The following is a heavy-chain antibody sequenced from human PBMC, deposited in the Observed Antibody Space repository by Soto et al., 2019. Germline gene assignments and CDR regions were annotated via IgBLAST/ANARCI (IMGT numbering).Heavy chain of an antibody. Sequence: GGSLRLSCAASGFTFSSYGMHWVRQAPGKGLEWVAVISYDGSNKYYADSVKGRFTISRDNSKNTLYLQMNSLRAEDTAVYYCAKGDSSGWYDYYGMDVWGQGTTVTVSS. CDR2: ISYDGSNK. V-gene: IGHV3-30*18. CDR3: AKGDSSGWYDYYGMDV. J-gene: IGHJ6*02. D-gene: IGHD6-19*01. CDR1: GFTFSSYG.